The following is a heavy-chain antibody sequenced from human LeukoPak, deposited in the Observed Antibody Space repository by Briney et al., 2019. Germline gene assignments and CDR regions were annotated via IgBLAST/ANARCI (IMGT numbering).Heavy chain of an antibody. J-gene: IGHJ3*02. CDR3: ARYYCSGGSCYPSDAFDI. CDR1: GCSISSSNW. V-gene: IGHV4-4*02. CDR2: IYHSGST. D-gene: IGHD2-15*01. Sequence: SGTLSLTCAVSGCSISSSNWWSWGRQPPGKRLVWTGEIYHSGSTNYKPSLKSRVTISVDKSKNQFSLKLSSVTAADTAVYYCARYYCSGGSCYPSDAFDIWGQGTMVSVSS.